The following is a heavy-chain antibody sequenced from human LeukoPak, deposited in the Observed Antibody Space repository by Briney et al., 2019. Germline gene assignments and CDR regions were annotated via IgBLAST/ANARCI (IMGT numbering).Heavy chain of an antibody. CDR1: GFTFSSYE. Sequence: PGGSLRLSCAASGFTFSSYEMNWVRQAPGKGLEWVSSISSSSSYIYYADSVKGRFTISRDNARNSLYLQKNSMRAEDTAVYYCVRGKANYGSGSDVWGKGTTVTVSS. CDR3: VRGKANYGSGSDV. V-gene: IGHV3-21*01. CDR2: ISSSSSYI. D-gene: IGHD3-10*01. J-gene: IGHJ6*04.